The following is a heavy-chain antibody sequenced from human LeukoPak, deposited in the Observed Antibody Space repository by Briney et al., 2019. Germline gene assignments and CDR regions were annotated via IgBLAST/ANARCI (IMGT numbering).Heavy chain of an antibody. CDR1: GFTFRNYA. Sequence: GGSLRLSCAASGFTFRNYAMHWVRQAPGKGLEWVALTSFDASNKEYSDSAKGRFTISRDNSKNMLYLQMSSLRPEDTAVYYCARDLGLLQYNTDYDTTNFWGQGTLVTVSS. CDR2: TSFDASNK. D-gene: IGHD3-9*01. J-gene: IGHJ4*02. CDR3: ARDLGLLQYNTDYDTTNF. V-gene: IGHV3-30-3*01.